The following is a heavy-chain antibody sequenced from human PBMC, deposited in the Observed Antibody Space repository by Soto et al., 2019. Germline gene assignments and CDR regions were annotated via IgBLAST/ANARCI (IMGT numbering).Heavy chain of an antibody. Sequence: GGSLRLSCAASGFTFSSYSMNWVRQAPGKGLEWVSSISSSSSYIYYADSVKGRFTISRDNAKNSLYLQMTSLRPEDTAVYYCASGAAFYYDTSRYWGQGTLVTVSS. CDR2: ISSSSSYI. V-gene: IGHV3-21*01. CDR3: ASGAAFYYDTSRY. D-gene: IGHD3-22*01. CDR1: GFTFSSYS. J-gene: IGHJ4*02.